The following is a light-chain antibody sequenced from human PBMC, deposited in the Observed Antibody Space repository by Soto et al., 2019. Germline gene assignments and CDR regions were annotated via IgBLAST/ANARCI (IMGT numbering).Light chain of an antibody. CDR1: SSDVGNYKY. V-gene: IGLV2-14*01. Sequence: QSVLTQPASVSGSPGQSITMSGTGTSSDVGNYKYVSWYQQHPGTAPKLVIYEVSNRPSGTSDRFSGSKSGHTASLTISGLQTEDEAVYYCGSYTSSSNYVFGTGTKVTVL. J-gene: IGLJ1*01. CDR3: GSYTSSSNYV. CDR2: EVS.